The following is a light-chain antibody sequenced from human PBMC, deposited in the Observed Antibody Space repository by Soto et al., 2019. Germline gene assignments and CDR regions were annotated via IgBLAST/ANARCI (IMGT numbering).Light chain of an antibody. CDR3: HQYGNGAYT. CDR2: DAS. V-gene: IGKV3-20*01. CDR1: QSIRSER. Sequence: EIVLTQSPDTLSLSPGERATLSCRASQSIRSERLAWYQQKPGQAPRLVIFDASNRASGMPERFSGSGSGTDFTLTIARLEPEDFAVYYCHQYGNGAYTFGQGTKVDIK. J-gene: IGKJ2*01.